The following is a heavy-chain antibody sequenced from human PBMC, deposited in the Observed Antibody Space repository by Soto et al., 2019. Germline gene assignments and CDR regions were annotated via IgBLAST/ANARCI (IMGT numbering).Heavy chain of an antibody. V-gene: IGHV3-30*18. CDR3: AKDKTEYYDILTGYYDYFDY. Sequence: QVQLVESGGGVVQPGRSLRLSCAASGFTFSSYGMHWVRQAPGKGLEWVAVISYDGSNKFYADSVKGRITISRDNSRNTXSXXMNSLRAEDTAVYYCAKDKTEYYDILTGYYDYFDYWGQGTLVTVSS. CDR1: GFTFSSYG. CDR2: ISYDGSNK. D-gene: IGHD3-9*01. J-gene: IGHJ4*02.